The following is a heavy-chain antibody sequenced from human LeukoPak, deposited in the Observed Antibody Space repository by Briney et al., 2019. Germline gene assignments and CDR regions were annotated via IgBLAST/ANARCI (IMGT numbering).Heavy chain of an antibody. CDR2: ISYDGSDK. J-gene: IGHJ3*02. D-gene: IGHD5-18*01. V-gene: IGHV3-30-3*01. CDR1: GFTFSSYA. Sequence: PGGSLRLSCAASGFTFSSYAMHWVRQAPGKGREWVAVISYDGSDKYYADSVKGRFTISRDNSKNTLYLQMNSLRAEDTAVYYCARDRESGYSYGFDAFDIWGQGTMVTVSS. CDR3: ARDRESGYSYGFDAFDI.